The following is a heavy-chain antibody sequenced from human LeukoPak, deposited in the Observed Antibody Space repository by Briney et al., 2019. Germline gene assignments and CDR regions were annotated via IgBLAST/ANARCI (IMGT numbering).Heavy chain of an antibody. D-gene: IGHD5-12*01. CDR2: MNPNSGNT. J-gene: IGHJ4*02. Sequence: ASVKVSCKASGYTFTSYDINWVRQATGQWLEWMGWMNPNSGNTGYAQKFQGRGTMTRNTSISTAYMELSSLRSEDTAVYYCARGRSTGYPYYFEYWGQGTLVTVSS. CDR3: ARGRSTGYPYYFEY. V-gene: IGHV1-8*01. CDR1: GYTFTSYD.